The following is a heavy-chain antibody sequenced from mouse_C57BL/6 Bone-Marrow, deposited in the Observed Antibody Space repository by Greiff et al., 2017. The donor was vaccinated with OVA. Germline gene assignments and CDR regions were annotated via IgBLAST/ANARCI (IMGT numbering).Heavy chain of an antibody. D-gene: IGHD1-1*01. J-gene: IGHJ1*03. CDR1: GYTFTSYW. CDR2: IDPSDSYT. CDR3: ASSVVAHWYFDV. V-gene: IGHV1-50*01. Sequence: QVQLQQPGAELVKPGASVKLSCKASGYTFTSYWMQWVKQRPGQGLEWIGEIDPSDSYTNYNQKFKGKATLTVDKSSSTAYMQLSSLTSEDSAVYYCASSVVAHWYFDVWGTGTTVTVSS.